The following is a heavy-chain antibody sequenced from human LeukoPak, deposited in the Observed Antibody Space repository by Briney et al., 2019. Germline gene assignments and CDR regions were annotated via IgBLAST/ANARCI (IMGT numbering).Heavy chain of an antibody. CDR3: ARVGVDYSGNIIKYFFDY. CDR2: INHSGST. D-gene: IGHD4-23*01. J-gene: IGHJ4*02. V-gene: IGHV4-34*01. Sequence: PSETLSLTCAVYGGSFRGYYWSWIRQPPGKGLEWIGEINHSGSTNYNPSLKSRVTISVDTSKNQFSLKLSPVTAADTAVYYCARVGVDYSGNIIKYFFDYWGQGTLVTVSS. CDR1: GGSFRGYY.